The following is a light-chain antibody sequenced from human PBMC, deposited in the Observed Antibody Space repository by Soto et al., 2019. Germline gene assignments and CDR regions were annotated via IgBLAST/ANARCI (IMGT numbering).Light chain of an antibody. J-gene: IGKJ2*01. CDR3: MQGSHWPYT. CDR2: KVS. V-gene: IGKV2-30*01. CDR1: QGLVYSDGNTY. Sequence: DVVMTQSPLSLPVTLGQPASISCRSGQGLVYSDGNTYLHWFQHRPGQSPRRLIYKVSNRDSGVPDRFSGSGSGTDFTLKISRVXXXXXXXXYCMQGSHWPYTFGQGTKL.